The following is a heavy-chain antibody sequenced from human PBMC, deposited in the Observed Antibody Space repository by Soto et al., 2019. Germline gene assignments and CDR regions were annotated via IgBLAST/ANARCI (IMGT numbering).Heavy chain of an antibody. Sequence: PGGSLRLSCAASGFTFSNFGMHWVRQAPGKGLDWVAVIWFDGSNKYYGDSVKGRFTISRDNSKNTVYLQMNSLRAEDTAVYYCGRDQWDGSGSSLVSWGQGTLVTVSS. CDR2: IWFDGSNK. CDR3: GRDQWDGSGSSLVS. J-gene: IGHJ5*02. D-gene: IGHD3-10*01. CDR1: GFTFSNFG. V-gene: IGHV3-33*01.